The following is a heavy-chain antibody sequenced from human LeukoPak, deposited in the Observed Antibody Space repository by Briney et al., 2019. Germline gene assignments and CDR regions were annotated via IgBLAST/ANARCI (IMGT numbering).Heavy chain of an antibody. Sequence: SETLSLTCTVSGDSISGYYWSWIRQPAGKGLEWIGRIYTSGSTKYNPSFQGRVTISLDTSKNQFSLRLSPVTAADPAIYYCAKYKFGSDYFSNWGQGTLVTVSS. D-gene: IGHD2/OR15-2a*01. CDR1: GDSISGYY. J-gene: IGHJ4*02. V-gene: IGHV4-4*07. CDR3: AKYKFGSDYFSN. CDR2: IYTSGST.